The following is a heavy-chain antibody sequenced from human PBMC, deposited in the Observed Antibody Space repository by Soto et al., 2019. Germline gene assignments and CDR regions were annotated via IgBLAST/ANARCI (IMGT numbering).Heavy chain of an antibody. J-gene: IGHJ6*03. CDR2: IYYSGST. V-gene: IGHV4-59*01. Sequence: SETLSLTCTVSGGSISSYYWSWIRQPPGKGLEWIGYIYYSGSTNYNPSLKSRVTISVDTSKNQFSLKLSSVTAADTAVYYCARELYDFWSGYYYYYMDVWGKGTTVTVSS. CDR1: GGSISSYY. D-gene: IGHD3-3*01. CDR3: ARELYDFWSGYYYYYMDV.